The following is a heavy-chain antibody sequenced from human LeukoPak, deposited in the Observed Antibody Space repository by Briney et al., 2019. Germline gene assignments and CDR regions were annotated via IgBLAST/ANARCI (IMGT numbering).Heavy chain of an antibody. V-gene: IGHV4-59*01. D-gene: IGHD3-22*01. J-gene: IGHJ4*02. Sequence: SETLSLTCTVSGGSISSYYWSWIRQPPGKGLEWIGYIYYSGSTNYNPSLKSRVTISVDTSKNQFSLKLSSVTAADTAVYYCARDPYDSSGYRDYWGQGTLVTVSS. CDR3: ARDPYDSSGYRDY. CDR1: GGSISSYY. CDR2: IYYSGST.